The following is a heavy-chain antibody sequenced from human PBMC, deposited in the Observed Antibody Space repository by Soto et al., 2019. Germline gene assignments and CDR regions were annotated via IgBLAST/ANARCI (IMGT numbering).Heavy chain of an antibody. V-gene: IGHV3-48*01. CDR3: ARDRAWRVYYYYYMDV. Sequence: GGSLRLSCAASGFTFSSYSMNWVRQAPGKGLEWVSYISSSSSTIYYADSVKGRFTISRDNAKNSLYLQMNSLRAEDTAVYYCARDRAWRVYYYYYMDVWGKGTTVTVSS. D-gene: IGHD6-19*01. CDR1: GFTFSSYS. CDR2: ISSSSSTI. J-gene: IGHJ6*03.